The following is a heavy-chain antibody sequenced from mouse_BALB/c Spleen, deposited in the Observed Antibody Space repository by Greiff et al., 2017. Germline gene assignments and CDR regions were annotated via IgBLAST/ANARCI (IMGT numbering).Heavy chain of an antibody. CDR1: GFTFSSYT. CDR2: ISNGGGST. V-gene: IGHV5-12-2*01. D-gene: IGHD2-10*02. CDR3: ARQGMEDSWFAY. Sequence: EVQLVESGGGLVQPGGSLKLSCAASGFTFSSYTMSWVRQTPEKRLEWVAYISNGGGSTYYPDTVKGRFTISRDNAKNTLYLQMSSLKSEDTAMYYCARQGMEDSWFAYWGQGTLVTVSA. J-gene: IGHJ3*01.